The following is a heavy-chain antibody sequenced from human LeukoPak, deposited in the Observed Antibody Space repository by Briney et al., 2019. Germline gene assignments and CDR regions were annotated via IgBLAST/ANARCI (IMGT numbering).Heavy chain of an antibody. J-gene: IGHJ4*02. CDR3: AKGVGSSWRFDS. D-gene: IGHD6-13*01. CDR2: ISGTGNTS. V-gene: IGHV3-23*01. Sequence: GGSLRLSCAASGFTFYNFAMSWVRRSPGQGLEWLSSISGTGNTSYFADSVKGRFSISRDNSKNTLYLQMNSLRAEDTAVYYCAKGVGSSWRFDSWGQGTLVTVAP. CDR1: GFTFYNFA.